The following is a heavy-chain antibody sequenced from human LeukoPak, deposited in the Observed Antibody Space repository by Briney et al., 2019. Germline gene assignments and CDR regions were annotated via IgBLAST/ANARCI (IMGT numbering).Heavy chain of an antibody. V-gene: IGHV3-23*01. Sequence: PGGSLRLSCAASGCTFSSYAMSLVRQAPGKGLEWVSAISGSGGSTYYADSVKGRFTISRDNSKNTLYLQMNSLRPEDTAVYYCAKDEGTFDAFDIWGQGTMVTVSS. CDR2: ISGSGGST. J-gene: IGHJ3*02. CDR1: GCTFSSYA. CDR3: AKDEGTFDAFDI.